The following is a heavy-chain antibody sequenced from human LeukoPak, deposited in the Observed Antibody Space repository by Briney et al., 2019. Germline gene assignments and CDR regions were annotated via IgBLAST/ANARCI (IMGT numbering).Heavy chain of an antibody. Sequence: GASVKVPCKASGYTFTSYGISWVRQAPGQGLEWMGWISAYNGNTNYAQKLQGRVTMTTDTSTSTAYMELRSLRSDDTAVYYCARTLSPPIQLYATFWGQGTLVTVSS. V-gene: IGHV1-18*01. D-gene: IGHD5-18*01. J-gene: IGHJ4*02. CDR2: ISAYNGNT. CDR1: GYTFTSYG. CDR3: ARTLSPPIQLYATF.